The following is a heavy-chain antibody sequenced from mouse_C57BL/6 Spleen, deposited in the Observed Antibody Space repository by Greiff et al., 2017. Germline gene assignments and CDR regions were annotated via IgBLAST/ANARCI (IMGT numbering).Heavy chain of an antibody. Sequence: VKVVESGPGLVQPSQSLSITCTVSGFSLTSYGVHWVRQSPGKGLEWLGVIWRGGSTDYNAAFMSRLSITKDNSKRQVFFKMNSLQADDTAIYYCARWDGYYFDYWGQGTTLTVSS. D-gene: IGHD2-3*01. V-gene: IGHV2-5*01. CDR2: IWRGGST. J-gene: IGHJ2*01. CDR3: ARWDGYYFDY. CDR1: GFSLTSYG.